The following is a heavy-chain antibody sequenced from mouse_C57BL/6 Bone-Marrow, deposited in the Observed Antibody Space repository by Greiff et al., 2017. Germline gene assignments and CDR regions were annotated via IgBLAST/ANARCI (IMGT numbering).Heavy chain of an antibody. D-gene: IGHD1-1*01. Sequence: QVQLQQPGGELVKPGASVKLSCKASGYTFTSYWMQWVKQRPGQGLEWIGEIGPSDSYTYYTQKFKGKATLTVAPSSSTAYMQLISLTSEDSAVYSCARLYYGTNSSYWYFDVWGTGTTVTVSS. CDR1: GYTFTSYW. V-gene: IGHV1-50*01. CDR3: ARLYYGTNSSYWYFDV. CDR2: IGPSDSYT. J-gene: IGHJ1*03.